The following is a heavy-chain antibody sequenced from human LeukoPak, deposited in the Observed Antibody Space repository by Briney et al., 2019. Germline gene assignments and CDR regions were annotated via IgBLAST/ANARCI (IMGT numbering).Heavy chain of an antibody. J-gene: IGHJ4*02. D-gene: IGHD3-10*01. V-gene: IGHV3-23*01. Sequence: GGSLRLSCAASGFTFSSYAMSWVRQAPGKGLEWASAISGTGGSTYYADSVKGRFTISRDNSKKTLYLQVNSLRAEDTAVYYCAKRDHYYYDSGSYYFFDYWGQGALVTVSS. CDR1: GFTFSSYA. CDR3: AKRDHYYYDSGSYYFFDY. CDR2: ISGTGGST.